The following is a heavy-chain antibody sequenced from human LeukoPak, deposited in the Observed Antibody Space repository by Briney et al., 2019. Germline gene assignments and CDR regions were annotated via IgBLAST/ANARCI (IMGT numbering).Heavy chain of an antibody. J-gene: IGHJ5*02. CDR3: ARARYSSSSFDP. D-gene: IGHD6-6*01. CDR1: GYTFTSYY. Sequence: ASVKVSCKASGYTFTSYYMHWVRQAPGQGLEWMGWINPNSGGTNYAQKFQGWVTMTRDTSISTAYMELSRLRSDDTAVYYCARARYSSSSFDPWGQGTLVTVSS. V-gene: IGHV1-2*04. CDR2: INPNSGGT.